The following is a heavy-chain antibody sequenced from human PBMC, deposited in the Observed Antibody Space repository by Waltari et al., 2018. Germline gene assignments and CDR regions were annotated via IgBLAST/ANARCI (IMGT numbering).Heavy chain of an antibody. CDR3: ARGMIGQQLVPDDY. Sequence: QVQLQQWGAGLLKPSETLSLTCAVYGGSFSGYYWSWIRQPPGKGLEWIGEINHSGSTNYNPSLKRRVTISVDTSKNQFSLKRSSVTAADTAVYYCARGMIGQQLVPDDYWGQGTLVTVSS. J-gene: IGHJ4*02. CDR1: GGSFSGYY. V-gene: IGHV4-34*01. D-gene: IGHD6-13*01. CDR2: INHSGST.